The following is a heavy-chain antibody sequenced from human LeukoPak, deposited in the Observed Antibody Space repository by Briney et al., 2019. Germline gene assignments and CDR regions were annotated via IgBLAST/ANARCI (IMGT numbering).Heavy chain of an antibody. CDR1: GGSFSGYY. V-gene: IGHV4-59*08. Sequence: SETLSLTCAVYGGSFSGYYWSWIRQPPGKGLEWIGYIYYSGSTNYNPSLKSRVTISVDTSKNQFSLKLSSVTAADTAVYYCARIDYGGNSVNYWGQGTLVTVSS. CDR2: IYYSGST. D-gene: IGHD4-23*01. CDR3: ARIDYGGNSVNY. J-gene: IGHJ4*02.